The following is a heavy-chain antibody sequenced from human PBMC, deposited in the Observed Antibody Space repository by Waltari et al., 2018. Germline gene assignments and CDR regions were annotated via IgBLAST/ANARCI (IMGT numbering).Heavy chain of an antibody. J-gene: IGHJ4*02. Sequence: QVQLQESGPGLVKPSQTLSLTCTVSGGSISSGDYYWSWIRQPPGKGLEWLGYIYYSGTTYYNPSIKSRITISVNSSETPFSQMLFSVTAATTAVYDCARYQSTSGVVCDCCGQGALFTVSS. CDR1: GGSISSGDYY. D-gene: IGHD2-2*01. CDR3: ARYQSTSGVVCDC. CDR2: IYYSGTT. V-gene: IGHV4-30-4*08.